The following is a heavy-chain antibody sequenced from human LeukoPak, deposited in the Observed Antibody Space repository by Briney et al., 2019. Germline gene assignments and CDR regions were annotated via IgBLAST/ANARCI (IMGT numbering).Heavy chain of an antibody. CDR3: AKDPKGSGYFDY. J-gene: IGHJ4*02. CDR2: ISSSSSTI. V-gene: IGHV3-48*01. Sequence: GGSLRLSCAASGFTFSSYSMNWVRQAPGKGLEWVSYISSSSSTIYYADSVKGRFTISRDNSKNTLYLQMNSLGAEDTAVYYCAKDPKGSGYFDYWGQGTLVTVSS. CDR1: GFTFSSYS.